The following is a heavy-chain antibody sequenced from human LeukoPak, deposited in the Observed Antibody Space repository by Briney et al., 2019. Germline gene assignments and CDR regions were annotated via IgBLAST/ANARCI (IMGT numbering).Heavy chain of an antibody. J-gene: IGHJ6*02. CDR3: ARDMGPPSPANYYYYSGMDV. CDR2: ISAYNGNT. Sequence: ASVKVSCKASGYTFTSYGISWVRQAPGQGLEWMGWISAYNGNTNYAQKLQGRVTMTTDTSTSTAYMELRSLRSDDTAVYYCARDMGPPSPANYYYYSGMDVWGQGTTVTVSS. V-gene: IGHV1-18*01. CDR1: GYTFTSYG. D-gene: IGHD2-2*01.